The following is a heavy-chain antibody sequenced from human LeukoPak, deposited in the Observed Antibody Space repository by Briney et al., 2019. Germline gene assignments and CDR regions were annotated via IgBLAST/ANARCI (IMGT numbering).Heavy chain of an antibody. V-gene: IGHV3-23*01. CDR3: AKRGRLGALSLYSFDY. Sequence: PGASLRLSCAASGVTFSRCAMSWGRPAPGKGLEWVSSISDNGGNTYYADSVKGRFTISRDNSKNTLYLQMNSLRAEDKAVYYCAKRGRLGALSLYSFDYWGQGSLVTVSS. CDR2: ISDNGGNT. CDR1: GVTFSRCA. J-gene: IGHJ4*02. D-gene: IGHD3-16*02.